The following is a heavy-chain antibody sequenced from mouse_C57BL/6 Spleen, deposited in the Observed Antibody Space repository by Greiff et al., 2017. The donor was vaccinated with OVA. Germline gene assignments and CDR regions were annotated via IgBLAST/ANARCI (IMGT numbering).Heavy chain of an antibody. CDR3: AREDYGSSFAMDY. CDR2: IDPSDSYT. CDR1: GYTFTSYW. V-gene: IGHV1-59*01. Sequence: QVQLKQPGAELVRPGTSVKLSCKASGYTFTSYWMHWVKQRPGQGLEWIGVIDPSDSYTNYNQKFKGKATLTVDTSSSTAYMQRSSLTSEDSAVYYSAREDYGSSFAMDYWGQGTSVTVSS. D-gene: IGHD1-1*01. J-gene: IGHJ4*01.